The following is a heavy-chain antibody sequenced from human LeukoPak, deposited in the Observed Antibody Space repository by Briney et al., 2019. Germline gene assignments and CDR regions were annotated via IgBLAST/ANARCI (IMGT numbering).Heavy chain of an antibody. Sequence: PGGSLRLSCAASGFTFDDYAMHWVRQAPGKGLEWVSGISWNSGSKGYADSVKDRVTISRDNDKKSLYLQMNSLRPEDTALYYCVKATGDWYFDLWGRGTLVTVSS. D-gene: IGHD7-27*01. CDR1: GFTFDDYA. V-gene: IGHV3-9*01. CDR3: VKATGDWYFDL. CDR2: ISWNSGSK. J-gene: IGHJ2*01.